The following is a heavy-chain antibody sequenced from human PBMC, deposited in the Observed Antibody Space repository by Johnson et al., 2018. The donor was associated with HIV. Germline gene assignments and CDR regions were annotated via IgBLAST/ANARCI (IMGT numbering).Heavy chain of an antibody. CDR1: GFTFDDYG. D-gene: IGHD1-26*01. CDR3: ARGRPWGWELRRDAFDI. Sequence: EQLVESGGGVVRPGGSLRLSCEASGFTFDDYGLSWVRQAPGKGLEWVSGMNWNGGSTGYADSVKGRCPISRDNAKSSLYLQMNSLRVEDTALYYCARGRPWGWELRRDAFDIWGQGTIVTVSS. CDR2: MNWNGGST. J-gene: IGHJ3*02. V-gene: IGHV3-20*04.